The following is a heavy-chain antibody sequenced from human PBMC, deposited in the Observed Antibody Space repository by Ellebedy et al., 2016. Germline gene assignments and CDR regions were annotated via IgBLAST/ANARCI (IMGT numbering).Heavy chain of an antibody. CDR3: ARSLRGDGGYDFGLEI. Sequence: SETLSLXXTVSGGSISSYYWSWIRQPAGKGLEWIGRIYSTGSTNYHPSLKSRLTMSVDTSKNQFSLKLSSVTAADTAVYYCARSLRGDGGYDFGLEIWGQGTAVTVSS. CDR2: IYSTGST. D-gene: IGHD5-12*01. V-gene: IGHV4-4*07. CDR1: GGSISSYY. J-gene: IGHJ3*02.